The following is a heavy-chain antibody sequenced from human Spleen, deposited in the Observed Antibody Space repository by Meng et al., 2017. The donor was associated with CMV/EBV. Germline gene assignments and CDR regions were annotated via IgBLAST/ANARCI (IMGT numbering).Heavy chain of an antibody. CDR3: AKDPQYYYNSGGFYYDYFDY. J-gene: IGHJ4*02. CDR2: ISSSGGRT. D-gene: IGHD3-22*01. V-gene: IGHV3-23*01. Sequence: YAMSWVRQAPGKGLEWVSGISSSGGRTVYADSVKGRFTISRDNSKNTLYLQMNSLRAEDTAVYYCAKDPQYYYNSGGFYYDYFDYWGQGTLVTVSS. CDR1: YA.